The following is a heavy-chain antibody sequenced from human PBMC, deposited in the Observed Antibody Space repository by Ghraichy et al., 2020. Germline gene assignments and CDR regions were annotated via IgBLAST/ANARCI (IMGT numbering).Heavy chain of an antibody. V-gene: IGHV4-59*08. J-gene: IGHJ6*02. D-gene: IGHD5-18*01. CDR2: VYYNGNT. CDR1: GGSIRSYY. Sequence: SETLSLTCTVSGGSIRSYYWSWIRHPPGKGLEWIGYVYYNGNTDYSPSLKSRATISVDTSKNQFSLRLTSVTAADTAVYYCARRGRGYSLYFYGLDIWGQGPTVTVSS. CDR3: ARRGRGYSLYFYGLDI.